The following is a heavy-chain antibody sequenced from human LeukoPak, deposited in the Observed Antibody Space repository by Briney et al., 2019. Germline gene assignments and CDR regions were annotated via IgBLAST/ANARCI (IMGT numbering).Heavy chain of an antibody. CDR2: ISSSGGST. Sequence: GGSLRLSCAASGFTFSNYAMSWVRRAPGRGLEWVSAISSSGGSTYYADSVKGRFTITTDKSKNTRQLQMTGLRAEDTAVCHCARQLGYCSDGSCYFDYWGQGTLVTVSS. J-gene: IGHJ4*02. CDR3: ARQLGYCSDGSCYFDY. V-gene: IGHV3-23*01. D-gene: IGHD2-15*01. CDR1: GFTFSNYA.